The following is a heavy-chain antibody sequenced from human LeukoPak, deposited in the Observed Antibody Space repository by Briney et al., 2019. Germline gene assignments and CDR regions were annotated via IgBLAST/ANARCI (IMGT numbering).Heavy chain of an antibody. CDR2: FDPEDGET. D-gene: IGHD3-10*01. CDR3: ATCRRYYGSGSYFCAFDI. CDR1: GYTLTELS. V-gene: IGHV1-24*01. Sequence: ASVMVSCKVSGYTLTELSMHWVRQAPGKGLEWMGGFDPEDGETIYAQKFQGRVTMTEDTSTDTAYMELSSLRSEDTAVYYCATCRRYYGSGSYFCAFDIWGQGTMVTVSS. J-gene: IGHJ3*02.